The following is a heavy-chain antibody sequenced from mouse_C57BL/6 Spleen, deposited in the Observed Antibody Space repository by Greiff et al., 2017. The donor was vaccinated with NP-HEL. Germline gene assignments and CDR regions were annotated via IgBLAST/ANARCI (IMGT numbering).Heavy chain of an antibody. Sequence: VQLQQSGPELVKPGASVKIPCKASGYTFTDYNMDWVKQSHGKSLEWIGDINPNNGGTIYNQKFKGKATLTVDKSSSTAYMELRSLTSEDTAVYYCARRYYSNYSWYFDVWGTGTTVTVSS. CDR3: ARRYYSNYSWYFDV. D-gene: IGHD2-5*01. CDR1: GYTFTDYN. CDR2: INPNNGGT. J-gene: IGHJ1*03. V-gene: IGHV1-18*01.